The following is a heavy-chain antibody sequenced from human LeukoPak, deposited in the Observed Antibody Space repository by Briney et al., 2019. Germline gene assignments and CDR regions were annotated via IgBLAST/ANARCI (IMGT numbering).Heavy chain of an antibody. CDR1: GGSISSISYY. V-gene: IGHV4-39*01. CDR2: IYYSGKT. CDR3: ARQRGWGNWAFDI. Sequence: SETRSLTCTVSGGSISSISYYWGWIRQPPGKGLEWIATIYYSGKTYYNPSLKSRVTISVDTSNTQFSLRLRSVTAADTTVYYCARQRGWGNWAFDIWGQGTVVTVSS. J-gene: IGHJ3*02. D-gene: IGHD3-10*01.